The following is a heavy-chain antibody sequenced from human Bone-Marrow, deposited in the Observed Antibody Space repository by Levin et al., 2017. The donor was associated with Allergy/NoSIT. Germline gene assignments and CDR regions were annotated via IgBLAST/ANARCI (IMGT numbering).Heavy chain of an antibody. J-gene: IGHJ4*02. CDR1: GYTFTGYY. V-gene: IGHV1-2*02. D-gene: IGHD4-23*01. CDR2: INPNSGGT. Sequence: GESLKISCKASGYTFTGYYMHWVRQAPGQGLEWMGWINPNSGGTNYAQKFQGRVTMTRDTSISTAYMELSRLRSDDTAVYYCARDPRWGKLRWLDYWGQGTLVTVSS. CDR3: ARDPRWGKLRWLDY.